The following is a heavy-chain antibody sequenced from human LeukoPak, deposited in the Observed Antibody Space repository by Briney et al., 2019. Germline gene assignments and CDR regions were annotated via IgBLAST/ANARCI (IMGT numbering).Heavy chain of an antibody. CDR2: INHSGST. J-gene: IGHJ5*02. Sequence: PSETLSLTCAVYGGSFSGYYWSWIRQPPGKGLEWIGEINHSGSTNYIPSLKSRVTISVDTSKNQFSLKLSSVTAADTAVYYCARAAITMVRGTYRGNWFDPWGQGTLVTVSS. CDR1: GGSFSGYY. D-gene: IGHD3-10*01. V-gene: IGHV4-34*01. CDR3: ARAAITMVRGTYRGNWFDP.